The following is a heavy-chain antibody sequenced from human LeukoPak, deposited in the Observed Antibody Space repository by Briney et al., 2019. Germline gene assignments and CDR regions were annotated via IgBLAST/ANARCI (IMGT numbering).Heavy chain of an antibody. CDR1: GFTFSSYG. CDR3: AKVAGTTSFFFDY. V-gene: IGHV3-33*06. D-gene: IGHD1-7*01. Sequence: GRSLRLSCAAPGFTFSSYGMHWVRQAPGKGLEWVAVIWYDGSNKYYADSVKGRFTISRDNSKNTLYLQMNSLRAEDTAVYYCAKVAGTTSFFFDYWGQGTLVTVSS. J-gene: IGHJ4*02. CDR2: IWYDGSNK.